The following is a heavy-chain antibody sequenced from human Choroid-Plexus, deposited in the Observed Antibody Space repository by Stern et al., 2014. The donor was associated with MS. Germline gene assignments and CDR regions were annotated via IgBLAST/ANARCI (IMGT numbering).Heavy chain of an antibody. CDR2: INPNTGGT. CDR3: ARDQRGITIFGVVTDYYYLGMDV. D-gene: IGHD3-3*01. V-gene: IGHV1-2*02. Sequence: QVQLGQSGAEVKKLGASVKVSCKTSGYIFTGYYIHWVRQAPGQGLEWMAWINPNTGGTKYAQKFQGRVTMSRDTSISTAYVELSSLTSDDTAVYYCARDQRGITIFGVVTDYYYLGMDVWAKGPRSPSP. CDR1: GYIFTGYY. J-gene: IGHJ6*02.